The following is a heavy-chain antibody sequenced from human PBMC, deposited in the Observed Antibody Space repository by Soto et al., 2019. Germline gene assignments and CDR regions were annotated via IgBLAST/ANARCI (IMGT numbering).Heavy chain of an antibody. V-gene: IGHV1-2*02. Sequence: QVQLMQSGAEVGKPGASVKVSCKAAGYIFTAYYIHWVRQAPGQGLEWLGWMNPNSGESNSAQHSQGRVTMTSDTSIGTAYMQLTRLTSDDTAVYYCARDGEYSSSSGLLSYWGQGTLVTVSA. D-gene: IGHD6-6*01. CDR3: ARDGEYSSSSGLLSY. CDR1: GYIFTAYY. J-gene: IGHJ4*02. CDR2: MNPNSGES.